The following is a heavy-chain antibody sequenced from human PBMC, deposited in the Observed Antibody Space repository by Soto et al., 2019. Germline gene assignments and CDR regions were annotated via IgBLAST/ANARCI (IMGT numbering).Heavy chain of an antibody. J-gene: IGHJ6*02. CDR2: IYPGDSDT. V-gene: IGHV5-51*01. Sequence: GESLKISCKGSGYSFTSYWIGWVRQMPGKGLEWMGIIYPGDSDTRYSPSFQGQVTISADKSISTAYLQWSSLKASDTAMYYCARGGSGSGWYDYYYYSGMDVWGQGTTVTVSS. D-gene: IGHD6-19*01. CDR1: GYSFTSYW. CDR3: ARGGSGSGWYDYYYYSGMDV.